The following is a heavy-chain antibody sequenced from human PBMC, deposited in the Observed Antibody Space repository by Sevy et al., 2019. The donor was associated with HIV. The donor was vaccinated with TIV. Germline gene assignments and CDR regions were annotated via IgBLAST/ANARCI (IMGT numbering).Heavy chain of an antibody. Sequence: GGSLRLSCAASGFTFSSYSMNWVRQAPGKGLEWVSSISSSSSYMYYADSVKGRFTISRDNAKNSLYLQMNSLRAEDTAVYYCARDPRVGYCSGGSCYAYDEWGFDPWGQGTLVTVSS. V-gene: IGHV3-21*01. J-gene: IGHJ5*02. CDR1: GFTFSSYS. CDR3: ARDPRVGYCSGGSCYAYDEWGFDP. D-gene: IGHD2-15*01. CDR2: ISSSSSYM.